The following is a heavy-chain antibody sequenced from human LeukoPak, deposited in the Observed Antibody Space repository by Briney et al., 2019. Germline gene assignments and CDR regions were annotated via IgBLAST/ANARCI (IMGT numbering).Heavy chain of an antibody. Sequence: GGSLRLSCAASGFTFSSYAMSWVRQAPGKGLEWVSAISGSGGSTYYADSVKGRFTISRDNSKNTLYLQMNSLRAEDTAVYYCAKGGYCSSTSCLGYFGYWGQGTLVTVSS. D-gene: IGHD2-2*03. CDR3: AKGGYCSSTSCLGYFGY. V-gene: IGHV3-23*01. J-gene: IGHJ4*02. CDR2: ISGSGGST. CDR1: GFTFSSYA.